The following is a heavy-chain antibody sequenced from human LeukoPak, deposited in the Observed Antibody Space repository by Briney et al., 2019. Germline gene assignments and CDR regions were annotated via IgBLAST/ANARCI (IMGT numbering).Heavy chain of an antibody. CDR3: ARDMGLAVVVGTAYNCFDP. J-gene: IGHJ5*02. Sequence: GGSLRLSCAASGFTFSSYAMHWVRQAPGKGLEWVAVISYDGSNKYYADSVKGRFTISRDNSKNTLDLQMNSLRADNTAMYDCARDMGLAVVVGTAYNCFDPWGQGTLVNVSS. D-gene: IGHD2-21*02. CDR1: GFTFSSYA. CDR2: ISYDGSNK. V-gene: IGHV3-30*04.